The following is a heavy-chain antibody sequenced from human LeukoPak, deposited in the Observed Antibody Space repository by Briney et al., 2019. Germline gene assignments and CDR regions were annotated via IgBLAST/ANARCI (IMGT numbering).Heavy chain of an antibody. CDR3: ATSQLWFGEFNDAFDI. V-gene: IGHV1-24*01. Sequence: ALVKVSCKVSGYTLTELSMHWVRQAPGKGLEWMGGFDPEDGETIYAQKFQGRVTMTEDTSTDTAYMELSSLRSEDTAVYYCATSQLWFGEFNDAFDIWGQGTMVTVSS. D-gene: IGHD3-10*01. CDR1: GYTLTELS. J-gene: IGHJ3*02. CDR2: FDPEDGET.